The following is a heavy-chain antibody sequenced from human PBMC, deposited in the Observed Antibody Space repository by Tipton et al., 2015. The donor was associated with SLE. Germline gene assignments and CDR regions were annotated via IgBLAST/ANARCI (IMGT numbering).Heavy chain of an antibody. J-gene: IGHJ6*02. CDR1: GASISSSDSY. CDR3: ARDRGGYRYYYGMDV. CDR2: IYYSGDT. Sequence: TLSLTCTVSGASISSSDSYWGWIRQPPGKGLEWIGTIYYSGDTYYNASLTSRVTISVDTSKNQFSLKLRSVTAADTAVYYCARDRGGYRYYYGMDVWGQGTTVTVSS. V-gene: IGHV4-39*07. D-gene: IGHD3-16*01.